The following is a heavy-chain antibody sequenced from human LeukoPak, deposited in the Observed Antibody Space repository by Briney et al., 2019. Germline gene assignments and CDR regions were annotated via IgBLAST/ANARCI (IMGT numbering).Heavy chain of an antibody. J-gene: IGHJ4*02. V-gene: IGHV4-30-4*01. Sequence: TSETLSLTCAVYGGSFSGYYWSWIRQPPGKGLEWIGYIYYSGSTYYNPSLKSRVTISVDTSKNQFSLKLSSVTAADTAVYYCAREMATAIDYWGQGTLVTVSS. CDR1: GGSFSGYY. CDR3: AREMATAIDY. CDR2: IYYSGST. D-gene: IGHD5-18*01.